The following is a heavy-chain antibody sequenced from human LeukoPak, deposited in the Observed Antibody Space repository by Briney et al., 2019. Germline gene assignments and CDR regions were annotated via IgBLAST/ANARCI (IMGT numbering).Heavy chain of an antibody. D-gene: IGHD3-3*01. Sequence: ASVKVSCKASGYTFTSYDINWVRQATGQGLEWMGWMNPNSGNTGYAQKFQGRVTITRNSSISTAYMELSSLRSEDTAVYYCARAQGKGIFGVVKPYYFDYWGQGTLVTVSS. CDR2: MNPNSGNT. J-gene: IGHJ4*02. V-gene: IGHV1-8*03. CDR1: GYTFTSYD. CDR3: ARAQGKGIFGVVKPYYFDY.